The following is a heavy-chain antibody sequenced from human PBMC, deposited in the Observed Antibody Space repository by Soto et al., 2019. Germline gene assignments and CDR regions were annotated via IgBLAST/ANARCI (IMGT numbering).Heavy chain of an antibody. CDR1: GGSFRGYF. D-gene: IGHD6-19*01. CDR2: INHSGST. Sequence: PAETLSLTCAVYGGSFRGYFWRWIRQPPGKGLEWIGEINHSGSTHYNPSLKSRVTISADTSKSQFSLELNTVTAADTAVYYCARAGSRSLEYAMDVWGQGITVTVSS. V-gene: IGHV4-34*01. CDR3: ARAGSRSLEYAMDV. J-gene: IGHJ6*02.